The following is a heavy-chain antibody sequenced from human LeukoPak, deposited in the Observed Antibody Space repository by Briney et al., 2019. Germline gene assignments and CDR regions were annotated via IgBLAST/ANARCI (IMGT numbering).Heavy chain of an antibody. D-gene: IGHD5-24*01. J-gene: IGHJ3*02. CDR2: IRSKANSYAT. CDR1: GFTFSGSA. CDR3: ARDRERWLQSRRPSGCFDI. Sequence: GGSLRLSCAASGFTFSGSAMHWVRQAPGKGLEWVGRIRSKANSYATAYAASVKGRFTISRDNSKNTLYLQMGSLRAEDMAVYYCARDRERWLQSRRPSGCFDIWGQGTMVTVSS. V-gene: IGHV3-73*01.